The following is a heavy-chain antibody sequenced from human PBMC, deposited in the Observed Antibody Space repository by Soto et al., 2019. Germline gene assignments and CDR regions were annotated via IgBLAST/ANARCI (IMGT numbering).Heavy chain of an antibody. Sequence: SGGSLRLSXAASGLTVSGKKYVAWVRQAPGKGLEWVSALYDVDGSFYSDSVKGRFTTSSDSSKTTVYLQMNDLRPADTAVYYCATWHEREHAYDVWGQGTTVTVSS. CDR2: LYDVDGS. CDR3: ATWHEREHAYDV. J-gene: IGHJ3*01. CDR1: GLTVSGKKY. D-gene: IGHD1-1*01. V-gene: IGHV3-53*01.